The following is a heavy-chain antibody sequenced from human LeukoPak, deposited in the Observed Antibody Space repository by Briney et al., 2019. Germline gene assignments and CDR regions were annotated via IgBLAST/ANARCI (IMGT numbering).Heavy chain of an antibody. J-gene: IGHJ1*01. Sequence: GGSLRLSCVASGSSFSTYSMNWVRQAPGKGLEWVSYISSGSSTIYYADSVKGRFTISRDNAKNSLYLQMNSLRGEDTAIYYCARDRGFFQHWGQGTLVTVSS. CDR3: ARDRGFFQH. V-gene: IGHV3-48*04. CDR2: ISSGSSTI. CDR1: GSSFSTYS. D-gene: IGHD3-10*01.